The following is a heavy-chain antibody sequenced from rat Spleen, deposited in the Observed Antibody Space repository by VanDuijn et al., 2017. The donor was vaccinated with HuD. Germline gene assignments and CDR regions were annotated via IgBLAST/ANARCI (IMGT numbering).Heavy chain of an antibody. J-gene: IGHJ2*01. CDR3: ARHADYYSGSYVDY. Sequence: EVQLVESDGGLVQPGRSLKLSCAASEFTFSDSYMAWVRQAPKKGREWVATIIDDGSRTYYRDSVKGRFTISRDNAKSTIYLQMDSLRSEDTATYYCARHADYYSGSYVDYWGQGVKVTVSS. V-gene: IGHV5-7*01. CDR1: EFTFSDSY. CDR2: IIDDGSRT. D-gene: IGHD1-1*01.